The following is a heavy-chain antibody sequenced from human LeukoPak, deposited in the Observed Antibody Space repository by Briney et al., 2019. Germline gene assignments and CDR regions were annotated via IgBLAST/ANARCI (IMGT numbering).Heavy chain of an antibody. J-gene: IGHJ4*02. CDR3: ARSDYGDYSAYFDS. CDR1: GGSISSYY. D-gene: IGHD4-17*01. Sequence: PSETLSLTCSISGGSISSYYWSWIRQPPGKGLEWIGYIYYSGSTNCNPSLKSRVTISVDTSKNQFSLNLTSVTAADTAVYYCARSDYGDYSAYFDSWGQGTLVTVSS. V-gene: IGHV4-59*01. CDR2: IYYSGST.